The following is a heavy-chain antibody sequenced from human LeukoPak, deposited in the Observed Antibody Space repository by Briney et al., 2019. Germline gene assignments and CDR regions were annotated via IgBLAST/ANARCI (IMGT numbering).Heavy chain of an antibody. D-gene: IGHD6-19*01. CDR2: ISGSGGST. CDR3: AKMDRAVVRLFPFDY. V-gene: IGHV3-23*01. J-gene: IGHJ4*02. Sequence: PGGSLRLSCAASGFTFSSYAMSWVRQAPGKGLEWVSAISGSGGSTYYADSVKGRFTISRDNSKNTLYLQMNSLRAEDTAVYYCAKMDRAVVRLFPFDYWGQGTLVTVSS. CDR1: GFTFSSYA.